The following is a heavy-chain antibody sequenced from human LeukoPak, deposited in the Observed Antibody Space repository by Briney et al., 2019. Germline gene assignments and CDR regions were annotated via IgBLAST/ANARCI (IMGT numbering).Heavy chain of an antibody. D-gene: IGHD3-9*01. J-gene: IGHJ4*02. CDR2: FDPGSGEI. CDR3: ATGTHYDLLPF. Sequence: AASVKVSCKVSGYSITELSTHWVRQAPGKGVEWMGGFDPGSGEIIYEQKFQDRVTMTEDTSTDTAYMELSSLISEDTALYYCATGTHYDLLPFWGQGTLVTVSS. CDR1: GYSITELS. V-gene: IGHV1-24*01.